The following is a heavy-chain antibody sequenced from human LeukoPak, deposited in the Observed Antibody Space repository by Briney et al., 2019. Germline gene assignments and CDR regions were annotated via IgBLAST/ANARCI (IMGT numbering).Heavy chain of an antibody. CDR1: GASISSYY. Sequence: SETLSLTCTVSGASISSYYWSWIRQPPGKGLEWLGYIYYSGSTNYNPSLKSRVTISVDTSKNQFSLKLSSVTAADTAVYYCARASADYYGSGSTPFDYWGQGTLVTVSS. V-gene: IGHV4-59*01. CDR3: ARASADYYGSGSTPFDY. D-gene: IGHD3-10*01. J-gene: IGHJ4*02. CDR2: IYYSGST.